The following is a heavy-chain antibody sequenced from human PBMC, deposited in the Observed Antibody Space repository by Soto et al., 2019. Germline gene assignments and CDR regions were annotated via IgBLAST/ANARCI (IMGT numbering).Heavy chain of an antibody. Sequence: PSETLSLTCTVSGGSISSGDYYWSWIRQPPGKGLEWIGYIYYSGGTYYNPSLKSRVTISVDTSKNQFSLKLSSVTAADTAVYYCARAPEGDYAGLYYFDYWGQGTLVTVSS. CDR2: IYYSGGT. CDR1: GGSISSGDYY. J-gene: IGHJ4*02. CDR3: ARAPEGDYAGLYYFDY. V-gene: IGHV4-30-4*01. D-gene: IGHD4-17*01.